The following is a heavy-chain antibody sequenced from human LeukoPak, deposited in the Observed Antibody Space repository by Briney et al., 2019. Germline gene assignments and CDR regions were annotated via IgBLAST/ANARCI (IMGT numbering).Heavy chain of an antibody. J-gene: IGHJ4*02. CDR1: GFTFSSYA. CDR3: AKDRAAAGTVPPYYFDY. Sequence: GGSLRLSCAASGFTFSSYAMSWVRQAPGKGLEWVSAISGSGGSTYYADSVKGRFTISRDNSKNTLYLQMNSLRAEDTAVYYCAKDRAAAGTVPPYYFDYWGQGTLVTVSS. CDR2: ISGSGGST. V-gene: IGHV3-23*01. D-gene: IGHD6-13*01.